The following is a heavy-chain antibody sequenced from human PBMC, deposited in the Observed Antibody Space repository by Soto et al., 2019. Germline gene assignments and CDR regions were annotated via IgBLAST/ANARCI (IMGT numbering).Heavy chain of an antibody. D-gene: IGHD3-3*01. CDR2: INPATGAA. Sequence: QLHVVQSGAVVKKPGASVTVYCSASGYPVTAHYMHWVRQAPGRGLEWMGGINPATGAAKYTQTFQGRVTMTRDTSTSTVFMELSGLTSEDTAVFYCARGGGVGVAGSAAFDMWGQGTLVTVSS. J-gene: IGHJ3*02. CDR3: ARGGGVGVAGSAAFDM. V-gene: IGHV1-2*02. CDR1: GYPVTAHY.